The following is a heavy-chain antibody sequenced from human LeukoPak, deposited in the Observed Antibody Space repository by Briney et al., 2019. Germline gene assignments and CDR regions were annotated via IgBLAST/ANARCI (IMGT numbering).Heavy chain of an antibody. CDR2: IYSGGST. V-gene: IGHV3-53*01. D-gene: IGHD6-13*01. CDR1: GFTVSSNY. CDR3: ARAYSSSWNNWFDP. J-gene: IGHJ5*02. Sequence: GGSQRLSCAASGFTVSSNYMSWVRQAPGKGLEWVSVIYSGGSTYYADSVKGRFTISRDNSKNTLYLQMNSLRAEDTAVYYCARAYSSSWNNWFDPWGQGSLVTVSS.